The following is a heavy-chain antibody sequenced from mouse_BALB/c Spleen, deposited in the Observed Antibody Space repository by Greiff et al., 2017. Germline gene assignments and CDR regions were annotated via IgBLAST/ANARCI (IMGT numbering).Heavy chain of an antibody. V-gene: IGHV5-6-3*01. Sequence: EVKLMESGGGLVQPGGSLKLSCAASGFTFSSYGMSWVRQTPDKRLELVATINSNGGSTYYPDSVKGRFTISRDNAKNTLYLQMSSLKSEDTAMYYCARDKDWTYWGQGTLVTVSA. CDR3: ARDKDWTY. CDR2: INSNGGST. J-gene: IGHJ3*01. CDR1: GFTFSSYG.